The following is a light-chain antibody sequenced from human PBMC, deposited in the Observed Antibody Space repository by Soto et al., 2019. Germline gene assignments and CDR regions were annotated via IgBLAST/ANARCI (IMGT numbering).Light chain of an antibody. J-gene: IGLJ1*01. Sequence: QSVLTQPPSASGSPGQSVTISCTGTSSDVGGYSFVSWYQQHPGKAPKLMIYEVSKRPSGVPDRFSGSKSGNTASLTVSGLQAEDEFDYTCSSYVGSNSHCVFVTGTKV. V-gene: IGLV2-8*01. CDR3: SSYVGSNSHCV. CDR1: SSDVGGYSF. CDR2: EVS.